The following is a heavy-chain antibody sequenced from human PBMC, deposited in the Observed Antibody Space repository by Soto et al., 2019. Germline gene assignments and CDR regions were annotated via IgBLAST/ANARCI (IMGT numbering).Heavy chain of an antibody. D-gene: IGHD1-26*01. V-gene: IGHV4-4*02. Sequence: QVQLQESGTGLVEPSGTLSLTCNVYDGSINNGDWCSWVRQPPGKGLEWIGEVFHNGNTNYNASLKSRVTISVDKSRNQFSLRLSSVTGADPVVYYCATRGIVGPIYWGQGSLVTVSS. J-gene: IGHJ4*02. CDR2: VFHNGNT. CDR1: DGSINNGDW. CDR3: ATRGIVGPIY.